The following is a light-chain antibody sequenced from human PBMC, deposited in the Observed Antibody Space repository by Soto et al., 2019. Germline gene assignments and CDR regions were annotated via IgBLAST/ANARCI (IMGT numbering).Light chain of an antibody. V-gene: IGKV3-20*01. Sequence: PGERATLSCRASQSVTNRYLAWYQQKPGQAPRLLSYGASSRATGIPDRFSGSGSGTDFTLTISRLEPEDFAVYYCQQYGSSPLTFGGGTKV. CDR2: GAS. CDR1: QSVTNRY. CDR3: QQYGSSPLT. J-gene: IGKJ4*01.